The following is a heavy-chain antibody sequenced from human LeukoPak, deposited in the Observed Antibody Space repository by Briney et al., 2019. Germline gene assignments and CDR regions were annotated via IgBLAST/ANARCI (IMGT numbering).Heavy chain of an antibody. J-gene: IGHJ4*02. CDR2: ISSSNSTI. CDR1: GFTFSSYS. V-gene: IGHV3-48*01. CDR3: ARVSSTQAVDY. D-gene: IGHD2-15*01. Sequence: GGSLRLSCAASGFTFSSYSMNWVRQAPGKGLEWVSYISSSNSTIYYADSVKGRFTISRDNAKNSLYLQMNSLRAEDTAVYYCARVSSTQAVDYWGQGTLVTVSS.